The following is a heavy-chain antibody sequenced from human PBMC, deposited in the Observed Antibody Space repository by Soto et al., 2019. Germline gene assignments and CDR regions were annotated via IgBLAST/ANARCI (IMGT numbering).Heavy chain of an antibody. CDR3: ATEQQLEGYFDY. CDR2: IYSGGST. D-gene: IGHD6-13*01. CDR1: GFTVSSNY. V-gene: IGHV3-53*01. J-gene: IGHJ4*02. Sequence: GGSLRLSCAASGFTVSSNYMSWVRQAPGKGLEWVSVIYSGGSTYYADSVKGRFTISRDNSKNTLYLQMNSLRAEDTAVYYCATEQQLEGYFDYWGQGTLVTVSS.